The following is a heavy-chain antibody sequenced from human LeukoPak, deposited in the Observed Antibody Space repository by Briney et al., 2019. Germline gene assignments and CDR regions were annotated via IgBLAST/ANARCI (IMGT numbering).Heavy chain of an antibody. CDR3: ARDLFYDISGA. J-gene: IGHJ5*02. D-gene: IGHD3-9*01. CDR1: GITFGNNW. CDR2: INSDGSST. V-gene: IGHV3-74*01. Sequence: GGSLRLSCAASGITFGNNWMHWVRQGPGKGLVWVSRINSDGSSTSYADSVKGRFTISRDNAKNTLYLQMNSLRAEDTAVYYCARDLFYDISGAWGQGTLVTVSS.